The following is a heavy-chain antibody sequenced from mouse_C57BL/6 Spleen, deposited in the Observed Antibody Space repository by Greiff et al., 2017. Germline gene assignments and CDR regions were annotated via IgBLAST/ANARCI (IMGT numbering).Heavy chain of an antibody. V-gene: IGHV14-2*01. Sequence: EVKLQQSGAELVKPGASVKLSCTASGFNIKDYYMHWVKQRTEQGLEWIGRIDPEDGATKYAPKFQGKATITADTTSNTAYLQLSSLTSEDTAVYYCARSGQRRPDYWGQGTTLTVSS. CDR3: ARSGQRRPDY. J-gene: IGHJ2*01. CDR1: GFNIKDYY. D-gene: IGHD3-2*02. CDR2: IDPEDGAT.